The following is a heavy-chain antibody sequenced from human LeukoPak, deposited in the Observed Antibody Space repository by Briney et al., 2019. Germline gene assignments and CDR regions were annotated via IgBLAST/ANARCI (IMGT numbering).Heavy chain of an antibody. CDR1: GFTFSSYA. J-gene: IGHJ4*02. V-gene: IGHV3-74*01. CDR3: ARDKSYNLDC. Sequence: QPGGSLRLSCAASGFTFSSYAMSWVRQAPGKGLEWVSHINSDGSSITYADSVKGRFTISRDNAENTLHLQMDSLRAEDTAVYYCARDKSYNLDCWGQGTLVTVSS. D-gene: IGHD5-24*01. CDR2: INSDGSSI.